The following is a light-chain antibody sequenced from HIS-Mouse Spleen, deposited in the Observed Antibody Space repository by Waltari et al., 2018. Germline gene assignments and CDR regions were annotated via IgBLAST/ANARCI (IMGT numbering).Light chain of an antibody. CDR3: QQRSNWPT. CDR2: DAS. Sequence: EIVLTQSPATLSLSPGERATLSCRASQSVSSYVAWYQQKPGKAPRLLIYDASNRATGIPARFSCSGSGTDFTLTISSLEPEDFAVYYCQQRSNWPTFGGGTKVEIK. CDR1: QSVSSY. J-gene: IGKJ4*01. V-gene: IGKV3-11*01.